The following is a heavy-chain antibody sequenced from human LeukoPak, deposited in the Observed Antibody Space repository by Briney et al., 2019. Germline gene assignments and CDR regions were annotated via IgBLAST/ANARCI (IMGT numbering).Heavy chain of an antibody. J-gene: IGHJ5*02. CDR3: ARRRYCSSTSCYFHRAYNWFDP. CDR2: INHSGST. D-gene: IGHD2-2*01. CDR1: GGSISSYY. V-gene: IGHV4-34*01. Sequence: PSETLSLTCTVSGGSISSYYWSWIRQPPGKGLEWIGEINHSGSTNYNPSLKSRVTISVDTSKNQFSLKLSSVTAADTAVYYCARRRYCSSTSCYFHRAYNWFDPWGQGTLVTVSS.